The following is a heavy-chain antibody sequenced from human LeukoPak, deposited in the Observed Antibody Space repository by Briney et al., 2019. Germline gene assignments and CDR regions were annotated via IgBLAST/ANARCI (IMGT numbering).Heavy chain of an antibody. CDR3: ARAAYSNYYYYYMDV. CDR2: ISSSSSYI. CDR1: GFTFNSYS. D-gene: IGHD4-11*01. Sequence: GGSLRLSCAASGFTFNSYSMNWVRQAPGKGLEWVSSISSSSSYIYYADSVKGRFTISRDNAKNSLYLQMNSLRAEDTAVYYCARAAYSNYYYYYMDVWGKGTTVTVSS. V-gene: IGHV3-21*01. J-gene: IGHJ6*03.